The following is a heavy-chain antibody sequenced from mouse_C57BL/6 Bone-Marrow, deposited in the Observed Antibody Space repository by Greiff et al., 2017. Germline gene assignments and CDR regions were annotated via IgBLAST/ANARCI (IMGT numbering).Heavy chain of an antibody. CDR2: SRNKANDYTT. CDR3: ARATYYAMDY. Sequence: EVQVVESGGGLVQSGRSLRLSCATSGFTFSDFYMEWVRQAPGKGLEWIAASRNKANDYTTEYSASVKGRFIVSRDTSQSILYLQMNALRAEDTAIYYCARATYYAMDYWGQGTSVTVSS. CDR1: GFTFSDFY. V-gene: IGHV7-1*01. J-gene: IGHJ4*01.